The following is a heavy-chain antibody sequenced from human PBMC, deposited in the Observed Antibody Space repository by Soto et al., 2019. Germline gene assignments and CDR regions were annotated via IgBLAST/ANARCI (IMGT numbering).Heavy chain of an antibody. D-gene: IGHD6-13*01. V-gene: IGHV4-4*02. CDR2: IYHSGST. CDR3: TREGLAVAGIEF. Sequence: QVQLQESGPGLVKPSGTLSLTCAVSGASINDSYWWSWVRQTPGKGLEWIGEIYHSGSTNYHPSRKSRVTMSVDKSKNHFSLKLSFVTAADTGFYYCTREGLAVAGIEFWGPGTLVTVSS. CDR1: GASINDSYW. J-gene: IGHJ4*02.